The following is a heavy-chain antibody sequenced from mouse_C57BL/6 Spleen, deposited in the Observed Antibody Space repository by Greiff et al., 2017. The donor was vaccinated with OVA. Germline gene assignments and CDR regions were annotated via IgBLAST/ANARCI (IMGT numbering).Heavy chain of an antibody. Sequence: EVMLVESGGGLVKPGGSLKLSCAASGFTFSSYAMSWVRQTPEKRLEWVATISDGGSYTYYPDNVKGRFTISRDNAKNNLYLQMSHLKSEDTAMYYCARGGRSSYFDYWGQGTTLTVSS. CDR1: GFTFSSYA. CDR2: ISDGGSYT. J-gene: IGHJ2*01. CDR3: ARGGRSSYFDY. V-gene: IGHV5-4*03.